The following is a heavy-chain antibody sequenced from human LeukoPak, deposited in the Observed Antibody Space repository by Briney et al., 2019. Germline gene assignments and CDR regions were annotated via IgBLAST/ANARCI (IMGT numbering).Heavy chain of an antibody. CDR1: GFTFSSFA. J-gene: IGHJ6*03. CDR2: ISGSGGNT. CDR3: AKGYNYDFGHNVGDYYYYMDV. Sequence: GGSLRLSCAASGFTFSSFAITWVRQAPGKGLEWVSGISGSGGNTYYADSVKGRFTISRDKSKNTVYVQMNSLRAEDTAVYYCAKGYNYDFGHNVGDYYYYMDVWGTGTTVTVSS. V-gene: IGHV3-23*01. D-gene: IGHD3-22*01.